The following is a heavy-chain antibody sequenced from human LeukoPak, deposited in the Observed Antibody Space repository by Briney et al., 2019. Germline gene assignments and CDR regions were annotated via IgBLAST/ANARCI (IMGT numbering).Heavy chain of an antibody. CDR1: GFTFSSYA. Sequence: GGSLRLSCAASGFTFSSYAMSWVRQAPGKGLECVSAISGSGGSTYYADSVKGRFTISRDNSKNTLYLQMNSLRAEDTAVYYFANLWSGLSGLVVWGQGTTVSVSS. V-gene: IGHV3-23*01. CDR2: ISGSGGST. J-gene: IGHJ6*02. CDR3: ANLWSGLSGLVV. D-gene: IGHD3-3*01.